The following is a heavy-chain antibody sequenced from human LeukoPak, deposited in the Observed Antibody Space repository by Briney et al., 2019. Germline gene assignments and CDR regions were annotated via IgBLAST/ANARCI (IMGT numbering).Heavy chain of an antibody. D-gene: IGHD1-26*01. J-gene: IGHJ2*01. CDR3: ARDQWSGSYYGLNPFDL. CDR2: ISYDGSNK. CDR1: GFTFSSYG. V-gene: IGHV3-30*03. Sequence: GGSLRLSCAASGFTFSSYGMHWVRQAPGKGLEWVAVISYDGSNKYYADSVKGRFTISRDNSKNTLYLQMNSLRAEDTAVYYCARDQWSGSYYGLNPFDLWGRGTLVTVSS.